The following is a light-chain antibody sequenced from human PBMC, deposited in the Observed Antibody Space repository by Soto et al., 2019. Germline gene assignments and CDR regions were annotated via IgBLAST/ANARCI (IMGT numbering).Light chain of an antibody. Sequence: NVLTRSRGTLTLSPGGRATLSCRASQSVSSNFLAWYQQKPGQAPRLLIYGASNRATGIPDRLSGSGSGTDFTLTISSLEPEDFAVYYCQQYDSSPRTFAQGTKVDIK. CDR3: QQYDSSPRT. J-gene: IGKJ1*01. V-gene: IGKV3-20*01. CDR1: QSVSSNF. CDR2: GAS.